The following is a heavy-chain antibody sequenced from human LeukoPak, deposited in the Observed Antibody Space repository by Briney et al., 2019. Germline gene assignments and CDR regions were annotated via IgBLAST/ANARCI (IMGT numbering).Heavy chain of an antibody. CDR2: ISNDGTNE. Sequence: GGSLRLSCVASGFSFREYPIHWVRQAPGKGLEWVAVISNDGTNEYDAEFVKGRFTMSRDNSKNTVFVDMNNLRTEDTAVYYCARAQISIISSGQYLDVWGQGTLVTVSS. V-gene: IGHV3-30-3*01. CDR3: ARAQISIISSGQYLDV. J-gene: IGHJ3*01. CDR1: GFSFREYP. D-gene: IGHD3-9*01.